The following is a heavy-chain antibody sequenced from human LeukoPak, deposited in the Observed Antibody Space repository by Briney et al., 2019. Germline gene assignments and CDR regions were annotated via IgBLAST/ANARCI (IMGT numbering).Heavy chain of an antibody. D-gene: IGHD1-26*01. V-gene: IGHV3-21*01. J-gene: IGHJ2*01. Sequence: GGSLRLSCAASGFTFSNYDMNWVRQAPGKGLEWVSSMSSSSSYIYYADSVKGRFTISRDNAKNSLYLQMNSLRADDTAVYYCARGGSYSWYFDLWGRGTLVTVSS. CDR3: ARGGSYSWYFDL. CDR1: GFTFSNYD. CDR2: MSSSSSYI.